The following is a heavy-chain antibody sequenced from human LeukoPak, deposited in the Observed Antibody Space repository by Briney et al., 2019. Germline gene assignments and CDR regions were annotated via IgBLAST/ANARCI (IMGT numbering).Heavy chain of an antibody. J-gene: IGHJ4*02. V-gene: IGHV3-30-3*01. CDR2: ISYDGSNK. CDR1: GFTFSSYA. CDR3: ARDGRSGGWLVFDY. D-gene: IGHD6-19*01. Sequence: GGSLRLSCAASGFTFSSYAMHWVRQAPGKGLEWVAVISYDGSNKYYADSVKGRFTISRDNSKNTLYLQMNSLRAEDTAVYYCARDGRSGGWLVFDYWGQGTLVTVSS.